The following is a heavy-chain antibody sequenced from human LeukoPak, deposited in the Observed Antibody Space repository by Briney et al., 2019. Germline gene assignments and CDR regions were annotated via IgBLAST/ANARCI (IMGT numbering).Heavy chain of an antibody. D-gene: IGHD3-10*01. Sequence: GRSLRLSCAASGFTFSSYAMHWVRQAPGKGLEWVAVISYDGSNKYYADSVKGRFTISRDNSKNTLYLQMNSLRAEDTAVYYCARESPPGAFDIWGQGTMVTVSS. J-gene: IGHJ3*02. CDR1: GFTFSSYA. CDR2: ISYDGSNK. V-gene: IGHV3-30*04. CDR3: ARESPPGAFDI.